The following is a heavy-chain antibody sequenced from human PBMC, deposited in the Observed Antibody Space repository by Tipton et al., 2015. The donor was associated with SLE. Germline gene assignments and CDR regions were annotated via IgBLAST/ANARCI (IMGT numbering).Heavy chain of an antibody. CDR2: INHSGST. CDR1: GGSFSGYY. D-gene: IGHD5-12*01. Sequence: TLSLTCAVYGGSFSGYYWSWIRQPPGKGLEWIGEINHSGSTNYNPSLKSRVTISVDTSKNQFSLKLSSVTAADTAVYYCAKDMVATILGPFDYWGQGTLVTVSS. V-gene: IGHV4-34*01. J-gene: IGHJ4*02. CDR3: AKDMVATILGPFDY.